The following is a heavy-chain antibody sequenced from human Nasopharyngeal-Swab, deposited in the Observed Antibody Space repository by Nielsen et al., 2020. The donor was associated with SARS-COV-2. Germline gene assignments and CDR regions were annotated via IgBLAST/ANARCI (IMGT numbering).Heavy chain of an antibody. CDR2: ISAYNGNT. J-gene: IGHJ3*02. CDR3: ASSYYDFWSGPGAFDI. Sequence: ASVKVSCKASGYTFTSYGISWVRQAPGQGLEWMGWISAYNGNTNYAQKLQGRVTMTTDTSTSTAYMELGSLRSDDTAVYYCASSYYDFWSGPGAFDIWGQGTMVTVSS. CDR1: GYTFTSYG. D-gene: IGHD3-3*01. V-gene: IGHV1-18*01.